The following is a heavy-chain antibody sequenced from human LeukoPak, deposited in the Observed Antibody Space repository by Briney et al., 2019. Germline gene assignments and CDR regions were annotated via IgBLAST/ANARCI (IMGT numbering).Heavy chain of an antibody. CDR3: ARHFNQGFDP. V-gene: IGHV4-59*08. J-gene: IGHJ5*02. Sequence: SETLSLTCTVSGGSISSYYWSWIGSPQGRDWSGLGLSNSGSTNHNPSLKSRVTTSVDTSKNQLSLKLSSVTAADTAVYYCARHFNQGFDPWGQGTLVTVSS. CDR1: GGSISSYY. CDR2: SNSGST.